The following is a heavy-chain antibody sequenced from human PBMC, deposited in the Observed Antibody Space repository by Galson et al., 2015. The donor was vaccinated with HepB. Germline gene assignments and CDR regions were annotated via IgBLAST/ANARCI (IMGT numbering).Heavy chain of an antibody. CDR2: ISGSGGST. CDR3: AKDQAAAGMSVWYYYGMDV. J-gene: IGHJ6*02. CDR1: GFTFSSYA. V-gene: IGHV3-23*01. D-gene: IGHD6-13*01. Sequence: SLRLSCAASGFTFSSYAMSWVRQAPGKGLEWVSAISGSGGSTYYADSVKGRFTISRDNSKNTLYLQMNSLRAEDTAVYYCAKDQAAAGMSVWYYYGMDVWGQGTTVTVSS.